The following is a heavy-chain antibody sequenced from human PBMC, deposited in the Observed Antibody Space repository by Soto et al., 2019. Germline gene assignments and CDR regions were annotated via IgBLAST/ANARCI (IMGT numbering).Heavy chain of an antibody. CDR2: IVPTYRTA. V-gene: IGHV1-69*13. D-gene: IGHD6-13*01. Sequence: SVKVSCKASGGTFSSYRFNWVRQARGQGLEWLGGIVPTYRTADYAQKFQGRVTITADESTRTVYMELSSLKSQDTALYYCARDSGAKLSSSWGQGTLVTVSS. J-gene: IGHJ4*02. CDR3: ARDSGAKLSSS. CDR1: GGTFSSYR.